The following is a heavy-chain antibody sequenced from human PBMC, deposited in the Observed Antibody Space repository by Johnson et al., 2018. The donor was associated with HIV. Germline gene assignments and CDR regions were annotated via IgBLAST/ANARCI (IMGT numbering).Heavy chain of an antibody. Sequence: VQLLESGGGVVRPGGSLRLSCVASGFTFSTYAMHWVRQAPGKGLEYVSAISSNGGSTYYATSVKGRFTISRANSKNTLYLQMNSLRAEDTALYYCAKDLDNSGRNPGMCDIWGQGTMVTVSS. V-gene: IGHV3-64*01. D-gene: IGHD6-19*01. CDR2: ISSNGGST. J-gene: IGHJ3*02. CDR1: GFTFSTYA. CDR3: AKDLDNSGRNPGMCDI.